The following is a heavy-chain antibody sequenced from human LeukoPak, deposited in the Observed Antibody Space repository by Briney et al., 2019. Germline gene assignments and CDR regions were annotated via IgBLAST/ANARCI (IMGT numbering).Heavy chain of an antibody. J-gene: IGHJ4*02. Sequence: GGSLRLSCAASGFTFSSYSMNWVRQAPGKGLEWVSSISSSSSYIYYADSVKGRFTTSRDNAKNSLYLQMNSLRAEDTAVYYCARDPYSGSYYFDYWGQGTLVTVSS. CDR3: ARDPYSGSYYFDY. V-gene: IGHV3-21*01. CDR1: GFTFSSYS. CDR2: ISSSSSYI. D-gene: IGHD1-26*01.